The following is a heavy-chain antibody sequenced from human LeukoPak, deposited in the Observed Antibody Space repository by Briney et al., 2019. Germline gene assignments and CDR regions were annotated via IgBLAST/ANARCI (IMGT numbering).Heavy chain of an antibody. Sequence: ASVKVSCKASGGTFSSYAISWVRQAPGQGLEWMGGIIPIFGTANYAQKFQGRVTITTDESTSTAYMELSSLRSEDTAVYYCARGNRLERRRYYYYYYVDVWGKGTTVTVSS. D-gene: IGHD1-1*01. CDR2: IIPIFGTA. V-gene: IGHV1-69*05. CDR1: GGTFSSYA. CDR3: ARGNRLERRRYYYYYYVDV. J-gene: IGHJ6*03.